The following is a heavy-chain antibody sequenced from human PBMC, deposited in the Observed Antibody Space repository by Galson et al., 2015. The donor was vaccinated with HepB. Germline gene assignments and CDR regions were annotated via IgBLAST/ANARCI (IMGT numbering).Heavy chain of an antibody. J-gene: IGHJ4*02. CDR2: ISSSGSTI. CDR3: VRDGQGSGYYYGDY. D-gene: IGHD3-22*01. CDR1: GFTFSSYE. Sequence: SLRLSCAASGFTFSSYEMNWVRQATGKGLEWVSYISSSGSTIYYADSVKGRFTISRDNAKNSLYLQMNSLRAEDTAVYYCVRDGQGSGYYYGDYWGQGTLVTVSS. V-gene: IGHV3-48*03.